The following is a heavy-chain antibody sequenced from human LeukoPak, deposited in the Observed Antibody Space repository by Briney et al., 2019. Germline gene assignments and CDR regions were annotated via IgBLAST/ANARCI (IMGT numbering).Heavy chain of an antibody. CDR1: GFTFSSYA. Sequence: TGGSLRLPCAASGFTFSSYAMHWVRQAPGKGLEWVAVILLGGSNKYYAESVKGRFTISRDNSKNTLYLQMNGLRTEDTAVYYCARVVSAEWELPRIWGQGTLVTVSS. V-gene: IGHV3-30*04. CDR2: ILLGGSNK. J-gene: IGHJ4*02. CDR3: ARVVSAEWELPRI. D-gene: IGHD1-26*01.